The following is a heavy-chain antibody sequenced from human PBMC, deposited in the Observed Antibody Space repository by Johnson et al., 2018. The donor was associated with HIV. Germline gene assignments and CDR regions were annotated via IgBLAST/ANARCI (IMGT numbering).Heavy chain of an antibody. CDR3: AREETTAPAAFDI. CDR1: GFTVSSNY. D-gene: IGHD4-17*01. Sequence: VLLVESGGGLIQPGGSLRLSCAASGFTVSSNYMSWVRQAPGKGLEWVSVIYSGGSTYYADSVKGRFTISRDNSKNTLYLQMGNLRADDMAVYYCAREETTAPAAFDIWGQGTMVTVSS. CDR2: IYSGGST. V-gene: IGHV3-66*03. J-gene: IGHJ3*02.